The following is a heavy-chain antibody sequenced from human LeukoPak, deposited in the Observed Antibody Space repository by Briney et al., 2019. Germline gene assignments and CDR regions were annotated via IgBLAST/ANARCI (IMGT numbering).Heavy chain of an antibody. V-gene: IGHV3-21*01. D-gene: IGHD5-18*01. CDR2: ISSSSSYI. J-gene: IGHJ6*02. CDR1: GFTFSSYS. Sequence: GESLRLSCAASGFTFSSYSMNWVRQAPGKGLEWVSSISSSSSYIYYADSVKGRFTISRDNAKNSLYLQMNSLRAEDTAVYYCARTTTAMVTDYYYYGMDVWGQGTTVTVSS. CDR3: ARTTTAMVTDYYYYGMDV.